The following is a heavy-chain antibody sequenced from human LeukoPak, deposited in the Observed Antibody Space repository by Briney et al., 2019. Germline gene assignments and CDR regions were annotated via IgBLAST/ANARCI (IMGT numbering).Heavy chain of an antibody. D-gene: IGHD5-18*01. CDR1: GFTFDDYA. J-gene: IGHJ2*01. CDR2: ISWNSGSI. CDR3: AKGDGYPNWYFDL. Sequence: PGRSLRLSCAASGFTFDDYAMHWVRQAPGKGLESVSGISWNSGSIVYADSVKGRFTISRDNAKNSLYLQMNSLRAEDMALYYCAKGDGYPNWYFDLWGRGTLVTVSS. V-gene: IGHV3-9*03.